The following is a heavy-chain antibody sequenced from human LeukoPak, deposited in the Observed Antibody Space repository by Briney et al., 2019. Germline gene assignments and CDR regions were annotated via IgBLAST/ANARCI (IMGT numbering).Heavy chain of an antibody. J-gene: IGHJ6*03. V-gene: IGHV4-39*01. CDR2: IYQGDSS. CDR1: GGSVNSVTYY. CDR3: ARHEANYYYYYMDV. D-gene: IGHD3-10*01. Sequence: SETLSLTCAVSGGSVNSVTYYWACVRQPPGKGLECIGSIYQGDSSYSNPSLDSRVFLTVDTSKNQFSLRLTSVTAADTAVYYCARHEANYYYYYMDVWGEGTTVTVSS.